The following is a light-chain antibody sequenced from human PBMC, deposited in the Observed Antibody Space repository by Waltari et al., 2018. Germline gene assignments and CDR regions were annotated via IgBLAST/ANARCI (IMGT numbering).Light chain of an antibody. Sequence: QSALTQTASVSGSPGQAITISCSGTSSDIGKYNLVSWYQPPPGKAPTLIIYYVNKRPSGVSNRFSGSKSGNTAFLTISGLQTADEADYYCCSYVGSAISVFGGGTKLTVL. J-gene: IGLJ3*02. CDR3: CSYVGSAISV. CDR2: YVN. V-gene: IGLV2-23*02. CDR1: SSDIGKYNL.